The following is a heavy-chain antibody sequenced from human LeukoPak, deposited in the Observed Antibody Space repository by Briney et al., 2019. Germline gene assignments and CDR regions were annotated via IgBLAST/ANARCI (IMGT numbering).Heavy chain of an antibody. CDR3: ARVKDAAAHIYWYFDL. CDR2: IYYSGST. Sequence: SETLSLTCTVSGGSISSYYWSWIRQPPGKGLEWIGYIYYSGSTNYNPSLKSRVTISVDTSKNQFSLKLSSVTAADTAVYYCARVKDAAAHIYWYFDLWGRGTLVTVSS. V-gene: IGHV4-59*01. J-gene: IGHJ2*01. D-gene: IGHD6-13*01. CDR1: GGSISSYY.